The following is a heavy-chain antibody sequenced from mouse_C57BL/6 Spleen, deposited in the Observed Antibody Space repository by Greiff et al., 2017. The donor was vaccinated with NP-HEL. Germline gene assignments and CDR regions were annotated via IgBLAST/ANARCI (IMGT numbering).Heavy chain of an antibody. CDR1: GFNIKDDY. V-gene: IGHV14-4*01. CDR3: TTLRSRYFDV. Sequence: VQLQQSGAELVRPGASVKLSCTASGFNIKDDYMHWVKQRPEQGLEWIGWIDPENGDTEYASKFQGKATITADTSSNTAYLQLSSLTSEDTAVYYCTTLRSRYFDVWGTGTTVTVSS. J-gene: IGHJ1*03. CDR2: IDPENGDT.